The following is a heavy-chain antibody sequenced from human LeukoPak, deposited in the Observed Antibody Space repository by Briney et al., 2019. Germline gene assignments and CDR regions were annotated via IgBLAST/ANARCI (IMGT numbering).Heavy chain of an antibody. Sequence: SQTVSLTCTVSGGSISSGGYYWSRIRQHPGKGLEWIGYIYYSGSTYYNPSLKSRVTISVDTSKNQFSLKLSSVTAADTAVYYCARGVSVGNWFDPWGQGTLVTVSS. D-gene: IGHD1-26*01. V-gene: IGHV4-31*03. CDR3: ARGVSVGNWFDP. CDR1: GGSISSGGYY. J-gene: IGHJ5*02. CDR2: IYYSGST.